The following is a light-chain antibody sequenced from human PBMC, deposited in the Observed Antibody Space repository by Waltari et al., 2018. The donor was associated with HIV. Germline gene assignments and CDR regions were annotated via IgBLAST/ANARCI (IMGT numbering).Light chain of an antibody. CDR3: CSYAGSRTLL. CDR2: SGN. V-gene: IGLV2-23*01. Sequence: QSALTQPASVSGSPGQSITISCTGTSNAVGYYNLVSWYRPHPGKPTHLMISSGNKRPSGVSNLFSGSKSGNTASLTISGLQAEDEADYYCCSYAGSRTLLFGGGTKLTVL. J-gene: IGLJ2*01. CDR1: SNAVGYYNL.